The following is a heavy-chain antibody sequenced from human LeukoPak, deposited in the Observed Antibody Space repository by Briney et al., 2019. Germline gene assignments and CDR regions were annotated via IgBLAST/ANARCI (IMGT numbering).Heavy chain of an antibody. J-gene: IGHJ6*02. CDR2: ISSSSSYT. V-gene: IGHV3-11*05. Sequence: GGSLRLSCAASGFTFSDYYMSWIRQAPGKGLEWVSYISSSSSYTNYADSAKGRFTISRDNAKNSLYLQMNSLRAEDTAVYYCARDTRGYSGYDDYGMDVWGQGTTVTVSS. CDR3: ARDTRGYSGYDDYGMDV. D-gene: IGHD5-12*01. CDR1: GFTFSDYY.